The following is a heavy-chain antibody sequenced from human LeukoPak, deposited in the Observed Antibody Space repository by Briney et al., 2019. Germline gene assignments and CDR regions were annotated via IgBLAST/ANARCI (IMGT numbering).Heavy chain of an antibody. J-gene: IGHJ3*02. CDR1: GGAISSYY. Sequence: SETLSLTCTVSGGAISSYYWSWIRQPPGKGVECIGYIDYSGSTSYNPSLKSRVTISLGTSKNQFSLKLSSVTAAGTAVYYCARLASDAFDIWGQGTMVTVSS. CDR2: IDYSGST. V-gene: IGHV4-59*08. D-gene: IGHD2-21*01. CDR3: ARLASDAFDI.